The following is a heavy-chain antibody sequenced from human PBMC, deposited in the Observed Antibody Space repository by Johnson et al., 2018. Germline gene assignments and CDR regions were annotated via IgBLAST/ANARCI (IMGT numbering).Heavy chain of an antibody. Sequence: QVQLQESGPGLVRPSETLSLTCTVSGGSISSFYWSWIRQPPGKGLEWIGYVYYNGDTNYNPSLKSRVTISVDTSKSQFSLKLSSVTAAGTAGYYCARDDRDYDSSYHYYYYYGMDVWGQGTTVTVSS. J-gene: IGHJ6*02. V-gene: IGHV4-59*01. CDR3: ARDDRDYDSSYHYYYYYGMDV. D-gene: IGHD3-22*01. CDR2: VYYNGDT. CDR1: GGSISSFY.